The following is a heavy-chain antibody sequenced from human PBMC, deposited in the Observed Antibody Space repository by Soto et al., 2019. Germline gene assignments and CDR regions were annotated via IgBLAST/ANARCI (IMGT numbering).Heavy chain of an antibody. J-gene: IGHJ5*02. CDR1: GGSISSGGYY. D-gene: IGHD4-4*01. Sequence: SETLSLTCTVSGGSISSGGYYWSWIRQHPGKGLEWIGYIYYSGSTYYNPSLKSRVTISVDTSKNQFSLKLSSVTAADTAVYYCARDYSNYNWFDPWGQGTLVTVSS. CDR3: ARDYSNYNWFDP. V-gene: IGHV4-31*03. CDR2: IYYSGST.